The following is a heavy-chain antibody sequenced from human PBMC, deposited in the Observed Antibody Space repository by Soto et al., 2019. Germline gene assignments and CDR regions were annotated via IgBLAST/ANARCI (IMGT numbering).Heavy chain of an antibody. CDR1: GFPVSSNY. CDR3: ASINYYDSSGYTDDAFDI. J-gene: IGHJ3*02. D-gene: IGHD3-22*01. CDR2: IYSGGST. V-gene: IGHV3-53*01. Sequence: GGSLSLSCAASGFPVSSNYMSWVRQAPGKGLEWVSVIYSGGSTYYADSVKGRFTISRDNSKNTLYLQMNSLRAEDTAVYYCASINYYDSSGYTDDAFDIWSQGTMVTVSS.